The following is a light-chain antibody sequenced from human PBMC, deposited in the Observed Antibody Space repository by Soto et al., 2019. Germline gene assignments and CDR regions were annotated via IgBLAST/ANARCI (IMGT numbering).Light chain of an antibody. CDR3: QQYDSSPLT. CDR1: QSVSSSY. J-gene: IGKJ1*01. CDR2: GAS. V-gene: IGKV3-20*01. Sequence: EIVLTQSPGTLSLSPGERATLSCRASQSVSSSYLAWYQQKPGQAPRLLIYGASSRATGIPDRFSGSGSRTDFTLTISRLEPEDFAVYYCQQYDSSPLTFGQGTKVEIK.